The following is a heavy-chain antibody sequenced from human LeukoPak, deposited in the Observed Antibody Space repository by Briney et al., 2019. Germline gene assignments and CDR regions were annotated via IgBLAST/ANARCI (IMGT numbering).Heavy chain of an antibody. CDR1: GFTLRNYG. J-gene: IGHJ4*02. V-gene: IGHV3-30*03. CDR2: ISYDGSHQ. Sequence: PGRSLRLSCAASGFTLRNYGMHWVRQAPGKGLEWVAVISYDGSHQYYTDSVKGRFTISRDSSKNTLYLQMNSLGAEDTAVYYCARSSNYYYFDFWGQGTLVTVSS. CDR3: ARSSNYYYFDF. D-gene: IGHD6-13*01.